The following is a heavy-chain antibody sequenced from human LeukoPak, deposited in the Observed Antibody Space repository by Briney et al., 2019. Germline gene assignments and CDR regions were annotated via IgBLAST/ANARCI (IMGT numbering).Heavy chain of an antibody. CDR2: INPNSGGT. D-gene: IGHD3-22*01. CDR1: GYTFTGYY. V-gene: IGHV1-2*06. CDR3: ARTSVVAYAFDI. J-gene: IGHJ3*02. Sequence: VASVKVSCKASGYTFTGYYMHWVRQAPGQGLEWMGRINPNSGGTNYAQKFQGRVTITTDESTSTAYMELSSLRSEDTAVYYCARTSVVAYAFDIWGQGTMVTVSS.